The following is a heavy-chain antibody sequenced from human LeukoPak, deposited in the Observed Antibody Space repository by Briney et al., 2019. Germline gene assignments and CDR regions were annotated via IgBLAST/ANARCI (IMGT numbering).Heavy chain of an antibody. Sequence: SETLSLTCTDSGGSISSGGYYWNWIRQHPGKGLEWIGYIYYSGSTYYNPSLKSRVTISIDTSKNQFSLKLSSVTAADTAVYYCARGGSWYGSLVYWGQGALVTVSS. CDR2: IYYSGST. D-gene: IGHD6-13*01. CDR1: GGSISSGGYY. J-gene: IGHJ4*02. CDR3: ARGGSWYGSLVY. V-gene: IGHV4-31*03.